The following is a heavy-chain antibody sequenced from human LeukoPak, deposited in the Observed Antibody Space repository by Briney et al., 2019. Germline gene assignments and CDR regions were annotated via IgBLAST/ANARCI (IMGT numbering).Heavy chain of an antibody. CDR2: MKPRGTT. CDR3: TQLSRGY. V-gene: IGHV3-15*01. CDR1: GFSHSDAW. Sequence: GGSLRLYCAASGFSHSDAWMSWVRQAPGKGGGCGVRMKPRGTTDDTEPMKDRNIVSRDESKDTLYLQMNSLKAEDTGLYYCTQLSRGYWGQGTQVTVSS. J-gene: IGHJ4*02. D-gene: IGHD1-1*01.